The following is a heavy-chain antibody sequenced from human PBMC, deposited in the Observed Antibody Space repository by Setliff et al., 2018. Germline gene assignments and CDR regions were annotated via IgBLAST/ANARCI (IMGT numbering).Heavy chain of an antibody. Sequence: GASVKVSCKASGGTFSSYAISWVRQAPGQGLEWMGGIIPIFGTANYAQKFQGRVTITADESTSTACMELSSLRSEDTAVYYCASSRDYNFWSGYYSPLDYWGQGTLVTVSS. CDR2: IIPIFGTA. CDR3: ASSRDYNFWSGYYSPLDY. CDR1: GGTFSSYA. V-gene: IGHV1-69*13. D-gene: IGHD3-3*01. J-gene: IGHJ4*02.